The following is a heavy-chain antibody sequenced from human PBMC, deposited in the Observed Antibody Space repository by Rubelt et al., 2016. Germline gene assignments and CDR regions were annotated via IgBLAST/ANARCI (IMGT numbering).Heavy chain of an antibody. D-gene: IGHD5-18*01. Sequence: EVQVVESGGDLVQPGGSLRLSCAASGFTVRTHGLTWVRQAPGKGLEWVSSIGSRGSHIYYADSVRGRFTISRDTAKDSLYLQMNSLRAEDTAVYYCGRVGSGGTATDLLDYWGQGTLVTVSS. CDR3: GRVGSGGTATDLLDY. CDR1: GFTVRTHG. CDR2: IGSRGSHI. J-gene: IGHJ4*02. V-gene: IGHV3-21*06.